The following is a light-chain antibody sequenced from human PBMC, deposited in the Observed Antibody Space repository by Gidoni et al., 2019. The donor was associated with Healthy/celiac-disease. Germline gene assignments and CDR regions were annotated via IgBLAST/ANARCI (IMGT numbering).Light chain of an antibody. J-gene: IGKJ4*01. V-gene: IGKV1-5*03. CDR1: QSISSW. CDR2: KAS. Sequence: DIQMTQSPSTLSASVGDRVTITCRASQSISSWLAWYQQKPGKAPKLLIYKASSVESGVPSRCSGSGSGTEFTLTIISLQPDDVATYYCQQYNSYSPLTFGGGTKVEIK. CDR3: QQYNSYSPLT.